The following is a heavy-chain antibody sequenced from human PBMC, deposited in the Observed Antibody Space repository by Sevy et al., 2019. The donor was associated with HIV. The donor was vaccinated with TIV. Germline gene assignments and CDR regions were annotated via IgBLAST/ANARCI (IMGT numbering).Heavy chain of an antibody. CDR2: TYYMSRWYN. V-gene: IGHV6-1*01. J-gene: IGHJ3*02. CDR1: GDSVSSNNVA. Sequence: QSQTLSLTCAISGDSVSSNNVAWNWIRQSPSRGLEWLGRTYYMSRWYNDYALPVKSRITINPDTSKNQFSLQLNSVTPEDTAVYYCARGAQSAFDIWGQGTMVTVS. CDR3: ARGAQSAFDI.